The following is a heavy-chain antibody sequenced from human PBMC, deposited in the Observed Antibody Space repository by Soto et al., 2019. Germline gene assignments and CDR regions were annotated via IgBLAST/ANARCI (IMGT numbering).Heavy chain of an antibody. CDR1: RVTFCDYG. CDR2: ISGSGGST. Sequence: TGGFLRLSCAASRVTFCDYGVHWVRQAPGKGLEWVSAISGSGGSTYYADSVKGRFTISRDNSKNTLYLQMNSLRAEDTAVYYCANPASTVTEYYFDYWGQGTLVTVSS. CDR3: ANPASTVTEYYFDY. V-gene: IGHV3-23*01. J-gene: IGHJ4*02. D-gene: IGHD4-17*01.